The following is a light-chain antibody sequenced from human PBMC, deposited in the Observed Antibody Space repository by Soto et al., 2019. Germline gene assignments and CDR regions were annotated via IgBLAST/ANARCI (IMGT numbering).Light chain of an antibody. CDR1: SSDVGGYNY. V-gene: IGLV2-14*01. CDR3: RSYTSSNNPQ. Sequence: QSALTQPASVSGSPGQSITISCTGTSSDVGGYNYVSWYQQHPGKAPKLMIYDVSNRPSGVSNRFSGSKSGNTASLTISGLPAEGEADYYCRSYTSSNNPQFGGGTKLTVL. J-gene: IGLJ3*02. CDR2: DVS.